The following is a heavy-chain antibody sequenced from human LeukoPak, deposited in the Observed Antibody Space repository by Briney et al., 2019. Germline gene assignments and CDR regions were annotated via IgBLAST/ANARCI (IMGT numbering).Heavy chain of an antibody. V-gene: IGHV4-59*01. Sequence: PSETLSLTCTVSGGSISSYYWSWIRQPPGKGLEWIGYIYYSGSTNYNPSLKSRVTISVDTSKNQFSLKLSSVTAADTAVYYCASVLGYCSSTSCYTGYFQHWGQGTLVTVSS. J-gene: IGHJ1*01. CDR2: IYYSGST. D-gene: IGHD2-2*02. CDR1: GGSISSYY. CDR3: ASVLGYCSSTSCYTGYFQH.